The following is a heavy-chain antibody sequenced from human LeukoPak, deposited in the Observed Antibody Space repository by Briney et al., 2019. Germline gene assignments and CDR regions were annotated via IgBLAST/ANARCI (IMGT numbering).Heavy chain of an antibody. V-gene: IGHV3-43*02. CDR2: ISGDGGST. Sequence: GGSLRLSCAASGFTFDDYAMHWVRQAPGKGLGWVALISGDGGSTYYAASVKGRFTISRDNSKNSLYLQMNSLRTEDTALYYCAKDDYEIYYYYGMDVWGQGTTVTVSS. J-gene: IGHJ6*02. CDR3: AKDDYEIYYYYGMDV. D-gene: IGHD4-17*01. CDR1: GFTFDDYA.